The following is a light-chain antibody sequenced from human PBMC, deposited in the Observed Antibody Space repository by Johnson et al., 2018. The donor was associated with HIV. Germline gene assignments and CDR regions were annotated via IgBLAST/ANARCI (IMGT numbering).Light chain of an antibody. J-gene: IGLJ1*01. V-gene: IGLV1-51*01. CDR3: GTWDSSLSAYV. Sequence: QSVLTQPPSVSAAPGQKVTISCSGSSSNIGTNYVSWYQQLPGTAPKLLIYAKNKRPSGVPDRFSASKSGTSATLGITGLTTGDEADYYCGTWDSSLSAYVFGTGTKVTVL. CDR1: SSNIGTNY. CDR2: AKN.